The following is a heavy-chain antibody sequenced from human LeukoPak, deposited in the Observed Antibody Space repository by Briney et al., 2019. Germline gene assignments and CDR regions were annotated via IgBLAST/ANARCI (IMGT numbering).Heavy chain of an antibody. CDR1: GGSISSYY. CDR3: ARGASVRITIFGVVIMSFDP. V-gene: IGHV4-59*08. D-gene: IGHD3-3*01. J-gene: IGHJ5*02. Sequence: SETLPLTCTVSGGSISSYYWSWIRQPPGKGLEWIGYIYDSGSTNYNPSLKSRVTISVDTSKNQFSLKLSSVTAADTAVYYCARGASVRITIFGVVIMSFDPWGQGTLVTVSS. CDR2: IYDSGST.